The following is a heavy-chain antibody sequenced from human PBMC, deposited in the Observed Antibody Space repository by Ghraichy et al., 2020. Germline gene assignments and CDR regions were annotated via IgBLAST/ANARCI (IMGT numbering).Heavy chain of an antibody. J-gene: IGHJ5*02. Sequence: GGSLRLSCAASGFTFSDYSFNWVRQTPGKGLEWVSYIRTGSSTVYYADSVKGRFTIYRDNAKNSLYLQMNSLRVEDTAVYYCARDVSTCSGGTCYGRRFDPWGQGTLVTVSS. CDR2: IRTGSSTV. CDR1: GFTFSDYS. D-gene: IGHD2-15*01. V-gene: IGHV3-48*01. CDR3: ARDVSTCSGGTCYGRRFDP.